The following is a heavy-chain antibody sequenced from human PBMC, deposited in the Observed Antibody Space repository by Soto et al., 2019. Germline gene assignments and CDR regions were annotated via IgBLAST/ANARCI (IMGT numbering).Heavy chain of an antibody. CDR3: AKASGTYYPYFDY. J-gene: IGHJ4*02. D-gene: IGHD1-26*01. CDR2: ISWNSGSI. Sequence: GGSLRLSCAASGFTFDDYAMHWVRQAPGKGLEWVSGISWNSGSIGYADSVKGRFTISRDNAKNTLYLQMNSLRAEDTAVYYCAKASGTYYPYFDYWGQGTLVTVSS. V-gene: IGHV3-9*01. CDR1: GFTFDDYA.